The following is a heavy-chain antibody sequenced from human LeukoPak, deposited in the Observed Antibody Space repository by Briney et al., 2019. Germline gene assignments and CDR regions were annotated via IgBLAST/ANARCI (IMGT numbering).Heavy chain of an antibody. D-gene: IGHD3-10*01. Sequence: ASVKVSCKASGYTFTSYDINWVRQATGQGLEWMGWMNPNSGNTGYAQKFHGRVTITRNTSISTAYMELRSLRSEDTAVYYCARGGDQADWFDPLGQGTLVTVSS. CDR2: MNPNSGNT. J-gene: IGHJ5*01. CDR3: ARGGDQADWFDP. CDR1: GYTFTSYD. V-gene: IGHV1-8*03.